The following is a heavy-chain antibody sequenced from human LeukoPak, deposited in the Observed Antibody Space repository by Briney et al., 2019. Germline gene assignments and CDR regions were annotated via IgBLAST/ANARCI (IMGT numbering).Heavy chain of an antibody. J-gene: IGHJ4*02. V-gene: IGHV1-69*13. CDR2: IIPIFGTA. D-gene: IGHD3-22*01. CDR3: ARRPLYDSSGYSLPYDY. Sequence: SVRVSCKASGGTFSSYAISWVRQAPGQGLEWMGGIIPIFGTANYAQKFQGRVTITADESASTAYMELSSLRSEDTAVYYCARRPLYDSSGYSLPYDYWGQGTLVTVSS. CDR1: GGTFSSYA.